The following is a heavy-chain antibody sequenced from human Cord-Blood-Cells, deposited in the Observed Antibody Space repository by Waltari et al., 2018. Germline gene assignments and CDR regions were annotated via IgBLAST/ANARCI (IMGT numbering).Heavy chain of an antibody. CDR2: IKPSSGGT. Sequence: QVQLVQSGAEVKKPGASVKVSCKASGYTFTGYYMHWVRPAPGQGLEWMGWIKPSSGGTNYAQKFQGWVTRTRDTSISTAYMELSRLRSDDTAVYYCARSRAFNRGTDAFDIWGQGTMVTVSS. CDR3: ARSRAFNRGTDAFDI. D-gene: IGHD3-10*01. CDR1: GYTFTGYY. J-gene: IGHJ3*02. V-gene: IGHV1-2*04.